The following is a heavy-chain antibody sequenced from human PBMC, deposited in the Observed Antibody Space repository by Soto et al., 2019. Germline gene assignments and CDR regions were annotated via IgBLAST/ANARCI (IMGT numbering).Heavy chain of an antibody. D-gene: IGHD3-3*01. CDR3: ARVLESGRFDY. Sequence: GGSLRLSCAASGFTFSSYAMHWVRQAPGKGLEWVAVISYDGSNKYYADSVKGQFTISRDNSKNTLYLQMNSLRAEDTAVYYCARVLESGRFDYWRQGTLVTVSS. J-gene: IGHJ4*02. CDR1: GFTFSSYA. V-gene: IGHV3-30-3*01. CDR2: ISYDGSNK.